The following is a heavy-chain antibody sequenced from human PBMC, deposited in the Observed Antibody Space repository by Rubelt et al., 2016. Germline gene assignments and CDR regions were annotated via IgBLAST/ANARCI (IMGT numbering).Heavy chain of an antibody. CDR1: GFTFDDYA. CDR2: ISWNSGSI. V-gene: IGHV3-9*01. D-gene: IGHD3-10*01. Sequence: EVQLLESGGGLVQPGGSLRLSCAASGFTFDDYAMRWVRQAPGKGLEWVSGISWNSGSIGYADSVKGRFTISIDNCKNALYLQMNSLGVEDTALYDCAKGGDGSGNGGIDYWGQGTLVTVSS. CDR3: AKGGDGSGNGGIDY. J-gene: IGHJ4*02.